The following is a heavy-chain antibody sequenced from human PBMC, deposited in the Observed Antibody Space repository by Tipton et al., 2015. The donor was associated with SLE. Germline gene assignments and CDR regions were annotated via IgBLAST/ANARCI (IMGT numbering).Heavy chain of an antibody. CDR3: ASGNYYGLGNWYYFDY. Sequence: TLSLTCAVYGGSFSGYYWSWIRQPPGKGLEWIGEINHSGSTNYNPSLKSRVTISVDTSKNQFSLKLSSVTAADTAVYYCASGNYYGLGNWYYFDYWGQGTLVTVSS. D-gene: IGHD3-10*01. CDR1: GGSFSGYY. J-gene: IGHJ4*02. V-gene: IGHV4-34*01. CDR2: INHSGST.